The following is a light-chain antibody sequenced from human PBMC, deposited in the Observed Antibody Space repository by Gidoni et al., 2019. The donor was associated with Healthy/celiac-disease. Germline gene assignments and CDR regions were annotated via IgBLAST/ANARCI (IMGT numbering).Light chain of an antibody. CDR1: NIGSKS. Sequence: SYVLTQPPSASVAPGKTARITCGGNNIGSKSVHWYQQKPGQSPVLVIYYDSDRPSGLPERLSGSNSGNTATLTISRVEAGDEADYFCQVWDSSSDHVVFGGGTKLTVL. J-gene: IGLJ2*01. CDR2: YDS. V-gene: IGLV3-21*04. CDR3: QVWDSSSDHVV.